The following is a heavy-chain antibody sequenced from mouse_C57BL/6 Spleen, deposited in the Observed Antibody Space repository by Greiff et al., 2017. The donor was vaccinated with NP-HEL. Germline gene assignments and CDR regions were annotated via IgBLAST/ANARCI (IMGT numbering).Heavy chain of an antibody. CDR2: INPNNGGT. CDR3: ARWLAY. CDR1: GYTFTDYY. J-gene: IGHJ3*01. Sequence: VQLKQSGPELVKPGASVKISCKASGYTFTDYYMNWVKQSHGKSLEWIGDINPNNGGTSYNQKFKGKATLTVDKSSSTAYMELRSLTSEDSAVYYCARWLAYWGQGTLVTVSA. V-gene: IGHV1-26*01.